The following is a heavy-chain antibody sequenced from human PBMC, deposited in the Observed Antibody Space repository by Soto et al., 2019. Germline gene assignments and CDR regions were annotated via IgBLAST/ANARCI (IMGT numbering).Heavy chain of an antibody. J-gene: IGHJ5*02. D-gene: IGHD3-3*01. CDR2: VYSSGGT. V-gene: IGHV4-4*07. CDR3: ARGQRFSDWFDP. Sequence: XETLSLTCTVSGGSMTSYYWTWMRQPAGKGLEWIGRVYSSGGTHYNPSLKSRVTISLDTSKNQFYLRLLSVTDADTAVYFCARGQRFSDWFDPWGQGTLVTVPQ. CDR1: GGSMTSYY.